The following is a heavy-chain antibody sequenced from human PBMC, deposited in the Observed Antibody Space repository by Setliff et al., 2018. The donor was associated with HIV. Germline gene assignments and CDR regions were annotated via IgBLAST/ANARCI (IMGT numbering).Heavy chain of an antibody. CDR1: GFVFTNYA. CDR3: ARDVYFTFSGEVIRHYLDV. J-gene: IGHJ6*03. CDR2: ISPNYDYT. D-gene: IGHD3-3*01. Sequence: ASVKVSCKASGFVFTNYAISWVRQAPGQGLEWMGWISPNYDYTNYAQKFQDRVTITADTSTGTAYMELRSLTSGDTAVYYCARDVYFTFSGEVIRHYLDVWGKGTTVTVSS. V-gene: IGHV1-18*01.